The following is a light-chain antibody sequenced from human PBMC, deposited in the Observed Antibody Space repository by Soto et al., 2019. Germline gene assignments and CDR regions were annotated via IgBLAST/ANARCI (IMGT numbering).Light chain of an antibody. CDR3: QQTSSFPLYT. CDR1: QGISRW. V-gene: IGKV1-12*01. Sequence: DIQMTQSPSSVSASVGDRVTITCQASQGISRWLAWYQQKPGKAPNLLISAASSLQSGVPSRFSGSGSGTDFTPTISGLQPEDFATYYCQQTSSFPLYTFGQGTKVQIK. CDR2: AAS. J-gene: IGKJ2*01.